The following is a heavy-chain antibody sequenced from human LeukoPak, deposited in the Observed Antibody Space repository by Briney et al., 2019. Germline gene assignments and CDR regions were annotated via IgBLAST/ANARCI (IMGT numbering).Heavy chain of an antibody. D-gene: IGHD3-10*01. CDR3: AKDHASMVRGVIMSLWDY. V-gene: IGHV3-23*01. CDR2: ISGSGGST. Sequence: GGSLRLSCAASGFTFSSYAMSWVRQAPGKGLEWVSAISGSGGSTYYADSVKGRFTISRDNSKKTLYLQMNSLRAEDAAVYYCAKDHASMVRGVIMSLWDYWGQGTLVTVSS. CDR1: GFTFSSYA. J-gene: IGHJ4*02.